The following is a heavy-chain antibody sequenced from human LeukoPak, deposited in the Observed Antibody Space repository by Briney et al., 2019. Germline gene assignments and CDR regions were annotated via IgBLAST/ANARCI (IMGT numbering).Heavy chain of an antibody. V-gene: IGHV3-48*02. CDR3: ARDRGVWYYDSSGPRGDY. J-gene: IGHJ4*02. CDR2: ISSSSSTI. D-gene: IGHD3-22*01. Sequence: GGSLRLSCAASGFTFSSYEMNWVRQAPGKGLEWVSYISSSSSTIYYADSVKGRFTISRDNAKNSLYLQMNSLRDEDTAVYYCARDRGVWYYDSSGPRGDYWGQGTLVTVSS. CDR1: GFTFSSYE.